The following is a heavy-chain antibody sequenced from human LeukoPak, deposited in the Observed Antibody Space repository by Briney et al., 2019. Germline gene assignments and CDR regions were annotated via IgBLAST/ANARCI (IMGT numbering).Heavy chain of an antibody. D-gene: IGHD2-2*01. V-gene: IGHV3-21*01. CDR1: GFTFSSYT. CDR2: ISSSSTYI. CDR3: ARDPRVRCSSASCYDGWFDP. J-gene: IGHJ5*02. Sequence: GGSLRLSCAASGFTFSSYTMNWVRQAPGQGLEWVSFISSSSTYIYYADSVKGRFTISRDNAKNSLYLQMSSLRAEDTAVYYCARDPRVRCSSASCYDGWFDPWGQGTLVTASS.